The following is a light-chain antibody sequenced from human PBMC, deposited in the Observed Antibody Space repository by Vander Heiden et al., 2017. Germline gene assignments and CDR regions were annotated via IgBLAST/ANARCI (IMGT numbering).Light chain of an antibody. Sequence: EIVMIQSPLSLPVPPGVPASISCRFSQRLMHSNAYNYLNWYQQKPGQAPELLIYVGSNRASGVPDRFSGSGSGTDFTLKISRVEAEDVGVYYCMQDLRTPITFGQGTRVEIK. CDR1: QRLMHSNAYNY. V-gene: IGKV2-28*01. CDR2: VGS. CDR3: MQDLRTPIT. J-gene: IGKJ5*01.